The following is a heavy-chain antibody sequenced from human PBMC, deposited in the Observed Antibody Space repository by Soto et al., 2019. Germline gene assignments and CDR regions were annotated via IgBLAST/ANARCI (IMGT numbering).Heavy chain of an antibody. V-gene: IGHV3-15*07. CDR2: IKSKTDGGTT. J-gene: IGHJ6*02. CDR3: TTDPAYIVGATPSGGAYYYGMDV. CDR1: GFTFSNAW. Sequence: GGSLRLSCAASGFTFSNAWMNWVRQAPGKGLEWVGRIKSKTDGGTTDYAAPVKGRFTISRDDSKNTLYLQMNSLKTEDTAVYYCTTDPAYIVGATPSGGAYYYGMDVWGQGTTVTVSS. D-gene: IGHD1-26*01.